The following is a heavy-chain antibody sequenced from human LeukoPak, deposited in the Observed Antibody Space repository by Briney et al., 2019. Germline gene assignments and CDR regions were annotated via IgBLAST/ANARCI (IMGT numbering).Heavy chain of an antibody. CDR1: GFTFSSYS. CDR2: ISSSSSYI. J-gene: IGHJ4*02. V-gene: IGHV3-21*04. Sequence: GGSLRLSCAASGFTFSSYSMNWVRQAPGKGLEWVSSISSSSSYIYYADSVKGRFTISRDNAKNSLYLQMNSLRAEDTAVYYCAKGFTSSWSGYYFDYWGQGTLVTVSS. D-gene: IGHD6-13*01. CDR3: AKGFTSSWSGYYFDY.